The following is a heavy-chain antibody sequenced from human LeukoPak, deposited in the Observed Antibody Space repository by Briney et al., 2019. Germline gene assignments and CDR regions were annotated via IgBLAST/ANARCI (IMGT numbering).Heavy chain of an antibody. Sequence: GGSLRLSCAASGFTFSSYAMSWVRQAPGKGLEWVAVIWYDGSKKYYADSVKGRFIISRDNSRNTLYLQMNSLRVEDTTVYYCAKSVAIYFYYGLDVWGQGTTVTVSS. CDR2: IWYDGSKK. D-gene: IGHD3-3*01. CDR3: AKSVAIYFYYGLDV. J-gene: IGHJ6*02. V-gene: IGHV3-33*06. CDR1: GFTFSSYA.